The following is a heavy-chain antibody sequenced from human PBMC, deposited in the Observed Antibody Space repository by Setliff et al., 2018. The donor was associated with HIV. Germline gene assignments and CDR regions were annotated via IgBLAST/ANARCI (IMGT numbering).Heavy chain of an antibody. CDR2: ISSGSKYL. Sequence: GGSLRLSCAASGFTFSSYNMIWVRQAPGKGLEWVSSISSGSKYLYYADSVKGRFTISRDNAKSSLYLQMKSLRAEDTAVYHCVRDGVRVPNGDYLSVNWFDPWGQGTLVTVS. CDR3: VRDGVRVPNGDYLSVNWFDP. V-gene: IGHV3-21*01. D-gene: IGHD4-17*01. CDR1: GFTFSSYN. J-gene: IGHJ5*02.